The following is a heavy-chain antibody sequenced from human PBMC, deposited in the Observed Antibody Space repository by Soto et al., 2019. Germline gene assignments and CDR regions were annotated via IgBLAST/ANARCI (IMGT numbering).Heavy chain of an antibody. J-gene: IGHJ4*01. CDR3: ARTILRRDVDN. V-gene: IGHV3-7*03. CDR2: IDQGGLGT. CDR1: GFTFSHYW. Sequence: EVQLVQSGGGLVQPGGSLRLSCEASGFTFSHYWMRWVRQAPGKGLEWVAFIDQGGLGTHYADSVKGRLTLSRDNAKNTLILEMRSRRAEDTAIYYCARTILRRDVDNWGHGTPVTVSA.